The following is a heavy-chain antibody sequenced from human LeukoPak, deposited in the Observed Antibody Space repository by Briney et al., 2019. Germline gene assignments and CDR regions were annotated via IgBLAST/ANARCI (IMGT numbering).Heavy chain of an antibody. CDR2: INTDGSST. Sequence: GGSLRLSCAASGFTLRTYWMHWVRQAPGKGPVWVSHINTDGSSTSYADSVKGRFTISRDNAKNTLYLQMNSLRAEDTAVYYCARGGYSYGYDYWGQGTLVTVSS. J-gene: IGHJ4*02. CDR3: ARGGYSYGYDY. V-gene: IGHV3-74*01. D-gene: IGHD5-18*01. CDR1: GFTLRTYW.